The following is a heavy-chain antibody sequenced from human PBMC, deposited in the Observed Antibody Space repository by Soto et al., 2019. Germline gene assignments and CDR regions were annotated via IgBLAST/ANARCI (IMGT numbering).Heavy chain of an antibody. V-gene: IGHV1-2*02. Sequence: ASVKVSCKASGYTFTSYYMHWVRQAPGQGLEWMAWINPNSGVTNYAQKFQGRLTLTRDTSISTFYMELSRLRSDDTAVYFCARGGSGNSLYYFDYWGQATLVTSPQ. CDR3: ARGGSGNSLYYFDY. D-gene: IGHD3-10*01. CDR1: GYTFTSYY. J-gene: IGHJ4*02. CDR2: INPNSGVT.